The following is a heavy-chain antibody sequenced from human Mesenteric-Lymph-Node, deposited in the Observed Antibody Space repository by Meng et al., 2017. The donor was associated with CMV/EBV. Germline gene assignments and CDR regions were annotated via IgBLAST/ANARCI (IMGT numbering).Heavy chain of an antibody. CDR2: INPNSGGT. D-gene: IGHD6-6*01. CDR3: ARVPLVERGAYYFDY. V-gene: IGHV1-2*02. CDR1: GYTFTGYY. J-gene: IGHJ4*02. Sequence: ASVKVSCKASGYTFTGYYMHWVRQAPGQGLEWMGWINPNSGGTNYAQKFQGRVTMTRDTSISTACMELSRLRSDDTAVYYCARVPLVERGAYYFDYWGQGTLVTVSS.